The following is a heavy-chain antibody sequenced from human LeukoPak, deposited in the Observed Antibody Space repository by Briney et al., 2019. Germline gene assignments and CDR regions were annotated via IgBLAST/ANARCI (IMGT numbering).Heavy chain of an antibody. J-gene: IGHJ6*03. Sequence: GESLKISCKGSGCSFTSYWIGWVRQMPGKGLEWMGIIYPGDSDTRYSPSFQGQVTISADKSISTAYLQWSSLKASDTAMYYCARQIGVCSSTSCPESHYYYMDVWGKGTTVTVSS. CDR3: ARQIGVCSSTSCPESHYYYMDV. CDR1: GCSFTSYW. V-gene: IGHV5-51*01. D-gene: IGHD2-2*01. CDR2: IYPGDSDT.